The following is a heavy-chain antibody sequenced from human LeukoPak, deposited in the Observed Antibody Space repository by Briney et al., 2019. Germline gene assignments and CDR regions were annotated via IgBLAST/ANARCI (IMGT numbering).Heavy chain of an antibody. Sequence: GGSLRLSCAASGFTFSSYSMNWVRQAPGKGLEGVSAMSSSDDGRYYAASVRGRFTISRDTSRSTLYLQMNSLRAEDAAVYYCAKAPVTSCRGAFCYPFDYWGQGTLVTVSS. CDR2: MSSSDDGR. CDR1: GFTFSSYS. V-gene: IGHV3-23*01. CDR3: AKAPVTSCRGAFCYPFDY. D-gene: IGHD2-15*01. J-gene: IGHJ4*02.